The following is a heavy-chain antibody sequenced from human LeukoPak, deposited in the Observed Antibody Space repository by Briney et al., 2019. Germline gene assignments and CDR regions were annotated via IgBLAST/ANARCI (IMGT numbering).Heavy chain of an antibody. CDR2: ISYDGSNK. CDR3: AKDRTTVVTTAAFDI. J-gene: IGHJ3*02. Sequence: GGSLRLSCAASGFTFSSYGMHWVRQAPGKGLEWVAVISYDGSNKYYADSVKGRFTISRDNSKNTLYLQMNSLRAEDTAVYYCAKDRTTVVTTAAFDIWGQGTMVTVSS. D-gene: IGHD4-23*01. V-gene: IGHV3-30*18. CDR1: GFTFSSYG.